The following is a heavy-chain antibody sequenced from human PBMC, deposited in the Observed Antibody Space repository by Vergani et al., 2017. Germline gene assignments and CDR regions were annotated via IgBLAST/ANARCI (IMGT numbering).Heavy chain of an antibody. CDR1: GFTLSNYH. D-gene: IGHD3-16*01. V-gene: IGHV3-30*02. CDR3: AKHFRGWGIDY. J-gene: IGHJ4*02. Sequence: QVQLVESGGGVVQRGGSLRLSCATSGFTLSNYHMQWIRQGPGKGLEFVAFIQYDGSNQYYADSVQGRFTLSRDFSKNTLYLQMNSLRTDDTATYYCAKHFRGWGIDYWGQGTKVIVSS. CDR2: IQYDGSNQ.